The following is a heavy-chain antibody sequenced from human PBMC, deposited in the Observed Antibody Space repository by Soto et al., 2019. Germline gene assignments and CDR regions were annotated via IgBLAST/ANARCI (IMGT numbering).Heavy chain of an antibody. CDR1: GFSLTTSGVG. J-gene: IGHJ4*02. V-gene: IGHV2-5*02. D-gene: IGHD3-3*01. Sequence: QITLNESGPTVVRPTETLTLTCRFSGFSLTTSGVGVGWIRQSPGQAPEWLALIYWDDDKRYSASLKSRLTITKDTSKNQVVLTVSDLDPTDTATYYCADRVLRTVFGLVTTTAIFFDFWGPGTPVAVSS. CDR2: IYWDDDK. CDR3: ADRVLRTVFGLVTTTAIFFDF.